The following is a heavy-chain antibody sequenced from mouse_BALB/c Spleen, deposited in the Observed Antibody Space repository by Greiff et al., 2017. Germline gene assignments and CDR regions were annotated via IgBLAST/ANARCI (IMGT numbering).Heavy chain of an antibody. V-gene: IGHV5-6*01. Sequence: EVKLVESGGDLVKPGGSLKLSCAASGFTFSSYGMSWVRQTPDKRLEWVATISSGGSYTYYPDSVKGRFTISRDNAKNTLYLQMSSLKSEDTAMYYCARHHMIPWYFDVWGAGTTVTVSS. CDR3: ARHHMIPWYFDV. CDR2: ISSGGSYT. D-gene: IGHD2-3*01. CDR1: GFTFSSYG. J-gene: IGHJ1*01.